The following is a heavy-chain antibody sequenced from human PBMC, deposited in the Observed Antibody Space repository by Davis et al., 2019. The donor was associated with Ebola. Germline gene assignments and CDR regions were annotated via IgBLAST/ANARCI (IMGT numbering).Heavy chain of an antibody. CDR2: IYHSGST. Sequence: PGGSLRLSCTVSGYSISSGYYWGWIRQPPGKGLEWIGSIYHSGSTYYNPSLKSRVTISVDTSKNQFSLKLSSVTAADTAVYYCARDRRFGGGYYYGMDVWGQGTTVTVSS. V-gene: IGHV4-38-2*02. D-gene: IGHD3-10*01. CDR3: ARDRRFGGGYYYGMDV. CDR1: GYSISSGYY. J-gene: IGHJ6*02.